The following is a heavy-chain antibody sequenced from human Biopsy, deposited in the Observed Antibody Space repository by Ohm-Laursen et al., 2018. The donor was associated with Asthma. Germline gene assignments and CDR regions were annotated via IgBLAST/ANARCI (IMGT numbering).Heavy chain of an antibody. CDR1: GFPFSDYY. V-gene: IGHV3-11*01. J-gene: IGHJ2*01. Sequence: SLRLSCAASGFPFSDYYMSWIRQAPGKGLAWVSYISSSGTTIFNADSVKGRFTISRDNAKNSLYLQMNSLRAEDTAVYYCAREKAYSDILTAYYNGWYFDLWGRGTLVTVSS. CDR3: AREKAYSDILTAYYNGWYFDL. CDR2: ISSSGTTI. D-gene: IGHD3-9*01.